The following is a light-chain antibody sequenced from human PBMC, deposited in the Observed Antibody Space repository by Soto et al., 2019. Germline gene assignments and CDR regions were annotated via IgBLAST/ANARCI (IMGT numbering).Light chain of an antibody. CDR2: DSS. CDR3: QQYGGSPPYT. J-gene: IGKJ2*01. CDR1: QSVRSNY. Sequence: ESVLTQSPGTLSLSPGERATLSCGASQSVRSNYLAWYQHKPAQAPRLLIYDSSRRATGIPDRFSATGSGTDFTLTISRQEPEDSAVYLCQQYGGSPPYTYGQGTKVEIK. V-gene: IGKV3-20*01.